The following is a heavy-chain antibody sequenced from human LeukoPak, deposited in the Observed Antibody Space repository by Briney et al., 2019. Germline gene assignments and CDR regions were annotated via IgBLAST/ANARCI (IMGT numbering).Heavy chain of an antibody. CDR1: DGSFSGYY. Sequence: SETLSLTCAVYDGSFSGYYWSWIRQPPGKGLEWIGYIYYSGSTNYNPSLKSRVTISVDTSKNQFSLKLSSVTAADTAVYYRARGFMVRGVINHYYMDVWGKGTTVTISS. V-gene: IGHV4-59*01. D-gene: IGHD3-10*01. J-gene: IGHJ6*03. CDR2: IYYSGST. CDR3: ARGFMVRGVINHYYMDV.